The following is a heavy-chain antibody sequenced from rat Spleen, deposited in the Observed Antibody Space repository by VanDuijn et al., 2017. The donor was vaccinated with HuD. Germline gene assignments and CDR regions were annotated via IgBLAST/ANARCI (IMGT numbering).Heavy chain of an antibody. CDR3: TRDSLYGGNVMDA. Sequence: EVQLVESGGDLMQPGRSMNFSCAASGFTFSNYYMAWVRQAPGKGLEWVASITNTGGSIYYPDSVKGRFTISRDTAQNILYLQMNSPRSEDTATYYCTRDSLYGGNVMDAWGQGASVTVSS. D-gene: IGHD1-11*01. CDR2: ITNTGGSI. V-gene: IGHV5-31*01. CDR1: GFTFSNYY. J-gene: IGHJ4*01.